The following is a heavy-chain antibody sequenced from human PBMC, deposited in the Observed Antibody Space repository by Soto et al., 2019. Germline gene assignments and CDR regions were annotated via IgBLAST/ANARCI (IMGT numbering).Heavy chain of an antibody. CDR1: GGTFSSYT. D-gene: IGHD2-15*01. CDR3: ARAGDIGAYYYGMDV. Sequence: QVQLVQSGAEVKKPGSSVKVSCKASGGTFSSYTISWVRQAPGQGLEWMGRIIPILGIANYAQKFQGRVTITADKSTSTAYMELSSLRSADTAVYYCARAGDIGAYYYGMDVWGQGTTVTVSS. CDR2: IIPILGIA. V-gene: IGHV1-69*02. J-gene: IGHJ6*02.